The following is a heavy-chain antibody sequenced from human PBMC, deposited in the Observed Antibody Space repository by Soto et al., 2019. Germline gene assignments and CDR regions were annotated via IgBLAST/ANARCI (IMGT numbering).Heavy chain of an antibody. CDR2: INAGNGNT. D-gene: IGHD7-27*01. V-gene: IGHV1-3*01. CDR1: GYTFTSYA. CDR3: ARDLSELTPWGLEFGGMDV. Sequence: ASVKVSCKASGYTFTSYAMHWVRQAPGQRLEWMGWINAGNGNTKYSQKFQGRVTITRDTSASTAYMELSSLRSEDTAVYYCARDLSELTPWGLEFGGMDVWGQGTTVTVSS. J-gene: IGHJ6*02.